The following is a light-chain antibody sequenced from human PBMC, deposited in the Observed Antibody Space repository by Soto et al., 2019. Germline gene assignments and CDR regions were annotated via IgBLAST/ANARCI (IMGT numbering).Light chain of an antibody. V-gene: IGKV3-15*01. CDR2: GAS. CDR3: QQYNNWWT. J-gene: IGKJ1*01. CDR1: QSVSSN. Sequence: EIVMTQSPATLSVSPGERATLSCRASQSVSSNLAWYQHKPGQAPRHLIYGASTRATGIPARFSGSGSGTEFTPTISSLQSEDFAVYYCQQYNNWWTFGQGTKVEIK.